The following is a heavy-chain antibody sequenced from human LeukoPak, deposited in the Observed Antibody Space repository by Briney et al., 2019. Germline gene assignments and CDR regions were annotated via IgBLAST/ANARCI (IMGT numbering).Heavy chain of an antibody. CDR1: GGSISSYY. D-gene: IGHD3-16*01. Sequence: SETLSLTCTVSGGSISSYYWSWIRQPPGKGLEWIGYIYYSGSTNYNPSLKSRVTISVDTSKNQFSLKLSSVTAADTAVYYCARDGGGYYFDYWGQGTLVTVSS. CDR2: IYYSGST. CDR3: ARDGGGYYFDY. J-gene: IGHJ4*02. V-gene: IGHV4-59*01.